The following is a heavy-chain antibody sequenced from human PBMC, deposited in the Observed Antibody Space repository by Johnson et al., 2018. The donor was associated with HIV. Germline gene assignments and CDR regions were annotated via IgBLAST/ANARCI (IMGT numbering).Heavy chain of an antibody. D-gene: IGHD3-9*01. CDR3: AKGKTWFDALDS. Sequence: VQLVESGGGLVQPGGSLRLSCAASGFTLSSYDIHWVRQATGKGLEWVAAIGTTGDTFYPGSVKGRFTISRENAKNTLYLQMNSLRAEDTAVYYCAKGKTWFDALDSWGQGTMVTVSS. CDR2: IGTTGDT. V-gene: IGHV3-13*01. J-gene: IGHJ3*02. CDR1: GFTLSSYD.